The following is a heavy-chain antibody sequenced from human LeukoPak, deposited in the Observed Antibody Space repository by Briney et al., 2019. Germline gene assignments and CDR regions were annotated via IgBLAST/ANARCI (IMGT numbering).Heavy chain of an antibody. V-gene: IGHV3-30*18. CDR1: GLTFNIYG. J-gene: IGHJ6*02. D-gene: IGHD6-13*01. CDR3: AKEIGAAGSSIEYYYYGMDV. Sequence: GRSLRLSCAASGLTFNIYGMHWVRQAPGKGLEWVAIISYDGSDKYYADSVKGRFTISRDDSKNTLYPQMNSLRAEDTAMYYCAKEIGAAGSSIEYYYYGMDVWGQGTTVTVSS. CDR2: ISYDGSDK.